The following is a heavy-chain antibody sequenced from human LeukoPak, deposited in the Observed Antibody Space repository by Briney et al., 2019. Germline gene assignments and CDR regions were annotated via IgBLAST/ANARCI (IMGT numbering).Heavy chain of an antibody. CDR3: ASGLGSSSWYRSRYYFDY. CDR1: GGTFSSYA. CDR2: IIPILGTA. J-gene: IGHJ4*02. V-gene: IGHV1-69*10. D-gene: IGHD6-13*01. Sequence: SVKVSCKASGGTFSSYAISWVRQAPGQGLEWMGGIIPILGTANYAQKFQGRVAITADKSTSTAYMELSSLRSEDTAVYYCASGLGSSSWYRSRYYFDYWGQGTLVTVSS.